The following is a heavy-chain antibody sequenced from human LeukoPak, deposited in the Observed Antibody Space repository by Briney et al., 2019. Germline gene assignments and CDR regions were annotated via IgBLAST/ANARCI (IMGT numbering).Heavy chain of an antibody. V-gene: IGHV3-23*01. Sequence: GGSLRLSCAAFGFTFRNHAMNWVRQTPGKGLKWVSTISGRDHTTYYADSVKGRFTISRDNSKNTLYLQMNSLRAEDTAVYYCAKGGGFGDYGSYYFDYWGQGTLVTVSS. CDR2: ISGRDHTT. CDR1: GFTFRNHA. J-gene: IGHJ4*02. D-gene: IGHD4-17*01. CDR3: AKGGGFGDYGSYYFDY.